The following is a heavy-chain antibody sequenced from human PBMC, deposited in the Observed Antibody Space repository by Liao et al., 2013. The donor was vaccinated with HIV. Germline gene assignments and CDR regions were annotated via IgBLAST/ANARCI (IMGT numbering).Heavy chain of an antibody. CDR1: GGSISSGSYY. D-gene: IGHD5-18*01. CDR3: ARGQQLWLGLDAFDI. Sequence: QVQLQESGPGLVKPSQTLSLTCTVSGGSISSGSYYWSWIRQPAGKGLEWIGRIYISGSTNYNPSLKSRVTISIDTSKNQFSLKLSSVTAADTAVYYCARGQQLWLGLDAFDIWGQGTMVTVSS. V-gene: IGHV4-61*02. CDR2: IYISGST. J-gene: IGHJ3*02.